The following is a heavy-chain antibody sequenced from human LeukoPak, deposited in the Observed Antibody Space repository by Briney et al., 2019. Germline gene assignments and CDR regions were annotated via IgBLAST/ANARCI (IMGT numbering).Heavy chain of an antibody. CDR1: GFTFSSYW. J-gene: IGHJ4*02. Sequence: GGSLRLSCAASGFTFSSYWMHWVRQAAGKGLVWVSRISTDGSSAIYADSVKGRFTISRDNAKNTLYLQMNSLRAEDTAVYYCARVNVCPRCHFDYWGQGTLVTVSS. CDR3: ARVNVCPRCHFDY. CDR2: ISTDGSSA. V-gene: IGHV3-74*01. D-gene: IGHD3-16*01.